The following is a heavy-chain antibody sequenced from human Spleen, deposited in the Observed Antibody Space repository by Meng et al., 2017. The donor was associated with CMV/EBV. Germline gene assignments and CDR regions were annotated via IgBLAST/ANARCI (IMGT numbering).Heavy chain of an antibody. CDR3: AREVDY. V-gene: IGHV1-69*10. Sequence: SVKVSCKASGGTFSSYAISWVRQAPGQGLEWMGGIIPILGIANYAQKFQGRIRITADTSTSTAYMELTSLRSEDTAVYYCAREVDYWGQGTLVTVSS. CDR2: IIPILGIA. CDR1: GGTFSSYA. J-gene: IGHJ4*02.